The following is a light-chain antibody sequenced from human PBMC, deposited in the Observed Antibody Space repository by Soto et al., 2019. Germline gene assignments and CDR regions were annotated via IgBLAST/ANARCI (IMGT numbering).Light chain of an antibody. CDR2: EGS. Sequence: QSALTQPASVSASPGQSITISCTGSSSDVGSYKFVSWYQQHPGKAPKVMIYEGSKRPSGVSYRFSGSKSGNTASLTISWLQAEDEADYYCCSYAGSDTYVFGSGTKVTVL. CDR1: SSDVGSYKF. J-gene: IGLJ1*01. V-gene: IGLV2-23*01. CDR3: CSYAGSDTYV.